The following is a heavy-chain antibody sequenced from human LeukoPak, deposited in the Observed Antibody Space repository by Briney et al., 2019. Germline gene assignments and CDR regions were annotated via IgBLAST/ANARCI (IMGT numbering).Heavy chain of an antibody. Sequence: PSETLSLTCTVSGGSISSSTYYWGWIRQPPGKGLEWIGRIYTSGSTNYNPSLKSRVTISGDTSKNQFSLRLSSVTAADTAVYYCARASYSYDINGWVPFDYWGQGTLVTVSS. J-gene: IGHJ4*02. D-gene: IGHD3-22*01. CDR2: IYTSGST. V-gene: IGHV4-61*02. CDR3: ARASYSYDINGWVPFDY. CDR1: GGSISSSTYY.